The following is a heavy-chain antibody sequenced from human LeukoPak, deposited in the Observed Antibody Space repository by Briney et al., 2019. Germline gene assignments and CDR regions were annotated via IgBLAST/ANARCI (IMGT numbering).Heavy chain of an antibody. J-gene: IGHJ6*03. CDR3: ARERRERRLQPIGYYYYYMDV. CDR1: GFTFSSYW. CDR2: IKQDGSEK. V-gene: IGHV3-7*01. Sequence: PGGSLRLSCAASGFTFSSYWMSWVRQAPGKGLEWVANIKQDGSEKYYVDSVKGRFTISRDNAKNSLYLQMNSLRAEDTAVYYCARERRERRLQPIGYYYYYMDVWGKGTTVTVSS. D-gene: IGHD5-24*01.